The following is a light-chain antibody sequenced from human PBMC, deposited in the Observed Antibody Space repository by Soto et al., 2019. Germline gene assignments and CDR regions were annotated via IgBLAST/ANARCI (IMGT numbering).Light chain of an antibody. CDR1: SSNIGAGYD. J-gene: IGLJ2*01. V-gene: IGLV1-40*01. Sequence: QSVLTQPPSVSEAPGQRVTISCTGSSSNIGAGYDVHWYQQLPGTAPKLLIYGNSNRPSGVPDRFSGSKSGTSASLAITGLQAEDEADYYCQSYDSSLSGAVVFGGWTKLTVL. CDR3: QSYDSSLSGAVV. CDR2: GNS.